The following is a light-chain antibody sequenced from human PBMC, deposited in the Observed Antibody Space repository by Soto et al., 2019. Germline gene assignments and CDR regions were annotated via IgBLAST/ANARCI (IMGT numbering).Light chain of an antibody. CDR1: QSVSSY. CDR3: QQYGRPSRT. Sequence: ICLTAASRPLSLFSGERATLSCRASQSVSSYLAWYQQKPGQAPRLLIYGASSRATGIPDRFSGSGSGTDFTLTISRLEPEDFAVYYCQQYGRPSRTFGQGTKVEIK. CDR2: GAS. V-gene: IGKV3-20*01. J-gene: IGKJ1*01.